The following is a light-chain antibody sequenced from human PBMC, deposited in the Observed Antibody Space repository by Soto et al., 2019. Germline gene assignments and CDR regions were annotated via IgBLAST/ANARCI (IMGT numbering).Light chain of an antibody. V-gene: IGKV3-20*01. J-gene: IGKJ4*01. CDR1: QSVTSTY. CDR3: QQYGGSPLT. CDR2: GAS. Sequence: EIVLTQSPGTLSLSPGERATLSCRASQSVTSTYLAWYQQKPGQAPKLLIYGASNRATVIPDRFTGSGSGTDFTLTIIRLEPEDFAVYYCQQYGGSPLTFGGGTKVEIK.